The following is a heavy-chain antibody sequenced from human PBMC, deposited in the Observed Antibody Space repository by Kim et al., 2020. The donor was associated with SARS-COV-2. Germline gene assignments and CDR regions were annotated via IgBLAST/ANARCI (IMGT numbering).Heavy chain of an antibody. Sequence: ASVKVSCKASGYTFTSYGISWVRQAPGQGLEWMGWISAYNGNTNYAQKLQGRVTMTTDTSTSTAYMELRSLRSDDTAVYYWARASHRTYCGGDCYLDAFDIWGQGTMVTVSS. CDR1: GYTFTSYG. V-gene: IGHV1-18*01. CDR2: ISAYNGNT. CDR3: ARASHRTYCGGDCYLDAFDI. D-gene: IGHD2-21*01. J-gene: IGHJ3*02.